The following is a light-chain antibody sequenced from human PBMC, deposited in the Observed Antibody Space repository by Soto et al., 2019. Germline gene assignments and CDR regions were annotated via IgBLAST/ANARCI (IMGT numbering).Light chain of an antibody. CDR2: GAS. J-gene: IGKJ3*01. CDR3: QQYGSSAT. V-gene: IGKV3-20*01. CDR1: HSLNSGY. Sequence: EIVLTQSPGTLYLSPGERATLSCRASHSLNSGYVAWYQQRPGQAPRLLIYGASTRATGVPGRFSGSGSGTEFTLTISRLAAEDFAVYFCQQYGSSATFGPGTKVDI.